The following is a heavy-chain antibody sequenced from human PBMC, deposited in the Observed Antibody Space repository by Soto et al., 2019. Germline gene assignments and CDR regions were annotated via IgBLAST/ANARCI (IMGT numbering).Heavy chain of an antibody. CDR3: ARAMANYFDY. CDR2: IRDSGRT. J-gene: IGHJ4*02. D-gene: IGHD2-8*01. V-gene: IGHV4-31*03. Sequence: QVQLQESGPGLVKPSQTLSVTCTVSGGSVSSDDYSWSWIRQHPGKGLEWIGYIRDSGRTYYNPSLEGRVTRSVDTSKNQFSLRLRSVTAADTAVYYCARAMANYFDYWGQGTLVTASS. CDR1: GGSVSSDDYS.